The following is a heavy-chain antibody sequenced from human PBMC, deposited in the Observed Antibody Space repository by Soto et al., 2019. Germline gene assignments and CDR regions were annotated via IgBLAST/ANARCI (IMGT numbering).Heavy chain of an antibody. CDR1: GGSLKSGGYY. D-gene: IGHD2-15*01. Sequence: SETLSLTCTVSGGSLKSGGYYWSWIRQHPGRGLEWIGYIYYTGSTYYNPSVESRVTFSVDTSKNQFSLKLSSVTAADTAVYYCASSSGGSYYDYRGQGTLVTVSS. CDR3: ASSSGGSYYDY. CDR2: IYYTGST. V-gene: IGHV4-31*02. J-gene: IGHJ4*02.